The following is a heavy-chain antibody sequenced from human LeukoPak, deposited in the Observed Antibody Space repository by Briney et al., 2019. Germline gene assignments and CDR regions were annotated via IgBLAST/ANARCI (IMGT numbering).Heavy chain of an antibody. Sequence: SETLSFTCAVYSGSLSGYYWSWIRQPPGKGLEWIGEINHSGSTNYNPSLKSRVTISVDTSKNQFSLQLNSVTPEDTAMYYCSRVRPPDAFDIWGQGTMVTVSS. V-gene: IGHV4-34*01. CDR1: SGSLSGYY. CDR2: INHSGST. CDR3: SRVRPPDAFDI. J-gene: IGHJ3*02.